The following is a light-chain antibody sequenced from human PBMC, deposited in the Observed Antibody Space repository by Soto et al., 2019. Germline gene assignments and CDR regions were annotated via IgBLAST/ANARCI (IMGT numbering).Light chain of an antibody. CDR2: NNN. CDR1: RSNIGNNA. V-gene: IGLV1-44*01. Sequence: QSVLTQPPSASGTPGQRVTISCSGSRSNIGNNAVSWYQQFPGTAPKLLIYNNNQRPSGVPDRFSGSKSGTAAALAISGLKSAAEADYYCTTLDDTLNSRGVFGLRTQLTV. J-gene: IGLJ3*02. CDR3: TTLDDTLNSRGV.